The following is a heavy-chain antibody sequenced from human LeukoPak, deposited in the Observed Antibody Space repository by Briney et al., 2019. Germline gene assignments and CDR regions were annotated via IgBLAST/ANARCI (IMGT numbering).Heavy chain of an antibody. V-gene: IGHV5-10-1*01. D-gene: IGHD1-7*01. CDR2: IDPSDSYT. CDR1: GYSFTSYW. CDR3: ARDARRGVELKAFDI. J-gene: IGHJ3*02. Sequence: KRGESLKISCKGSGYSFTSYWISWVRQMPGKGLEWMGRIDPSDSYTNYSPSFQGHVTISADKSISTAYLQWSSLKASDTAMYYCARDARRGVELKAFDIWGQGTMVTVSS.